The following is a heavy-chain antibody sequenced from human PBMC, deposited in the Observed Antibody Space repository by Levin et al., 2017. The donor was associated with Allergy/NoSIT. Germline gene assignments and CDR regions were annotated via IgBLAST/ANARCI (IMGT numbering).Heavy chain of an antibody. CDR3: VSNMVRGATDY. J-gene: IGHJ4*02. D-gene: IGHD3-10*01. CDR1: GGTFSSYA. Sequence: KISCKASGGTFSSYAISWVRQAPGQGLEWMGRIIPILGIANYAQKFQGRVTITADKSTSTAYMELSSLRSEDTAVYYCVSNMVRGATDYWGQGTLVTVSS. V-gene: IGHV1-69*04. CDR2: IIPILGIA.